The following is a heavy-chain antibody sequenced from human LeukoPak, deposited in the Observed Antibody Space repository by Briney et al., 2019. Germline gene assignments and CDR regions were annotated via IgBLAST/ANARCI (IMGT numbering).Heavy chain of an antibody. CDR2: INPNSGGT. V-gene: IGHV1-2*06. CDR3: ARDFAGYYFDY. D-gene: IGHD3-9*01. Sequence: ASVKVSCKASGYTFTSYYMHWVRQAPGQGLEWMGRINPNSGGTIYAQKFQGRVTMTRDTSISTGYMELSRLRSDDTAIYYCARDFAGYYFDYWGQGTLVTVSS. J-gene: IGHJ4*02. CDR1: GYTFTSYY.